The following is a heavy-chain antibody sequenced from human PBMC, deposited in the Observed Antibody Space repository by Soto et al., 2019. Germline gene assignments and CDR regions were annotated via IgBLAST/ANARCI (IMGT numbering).Heavy chain of an antibody. J-gene: IGHJ4*02. CDR3: ARDTNFYASGSGVDY. CDR1: GFTFSSYS. D-gene: IGHD3-10*01. CDR2: ITSSSNYI. V-gene: IGHV3-21*01. Sequence: EVQLVESGGGLVKPGGSLRLSCAASGFTFSSYSMNWVRQAPGKGLEWVSSITSSSNYIHYRDSVRGRFTISRDNAQSSLYLQMNSLRGEETAVYYCARDTNFYASGSGVDYWGQGTLVTVSS.